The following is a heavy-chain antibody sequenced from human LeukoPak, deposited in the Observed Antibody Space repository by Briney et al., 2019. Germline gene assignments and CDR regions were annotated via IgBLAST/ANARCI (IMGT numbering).Heavy chain of an antibody. D-gene: IGHD2-15*01. J-gene: IGHJ4*02. CDR3: AKGPVAATLPVDY. Sequence: GGSLSLSCAASGFTFSSYAMSWVRQAPGKVLEWVSAISGSGGSTYYADSVKYRFTISRDNTKNTLYLQKNSLRAEDTAVYYCAKGPVAATLPVDYWGQGTLVTVSS. CDR1: GFTFSSYA. CDR2: ISGSGGST. V-gene: IGHV3-23*01.